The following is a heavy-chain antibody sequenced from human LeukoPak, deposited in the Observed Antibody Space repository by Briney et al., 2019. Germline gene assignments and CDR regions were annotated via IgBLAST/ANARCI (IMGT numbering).Heavy chain of an antibody. V-gene: IGHV4-4*09. CDR2: IYTSGNT. D-gene: IGHD6-6*01. Sequence: SETLSLTCSVSGGSISSDYWNWIRRPPGKGLEWLGYIYTSGNTDYNPSLKSRVTISVDTSKKQFSLKLSSVTAADTAVYYCARAPSPMYSSSAPLDYWGQGTLVIVSS. CDR1: GGSISSDY. J-gene: IGHJ4*02. CDR3: ARAPSPMYSSSAPLDY.